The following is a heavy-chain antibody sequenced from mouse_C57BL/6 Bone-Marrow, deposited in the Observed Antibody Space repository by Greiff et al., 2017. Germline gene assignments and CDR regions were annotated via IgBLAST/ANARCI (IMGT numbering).Heavy chain of an antibody. D-gene: IGHD2-4*01. CDR2: INPNYGTT. J-gene: IGHJ3*01. Sequence: VQLQQPGAELVKPGASVKISCKASGYSFTDYNMNWVKQSNGKSLEWIGVINPNYGTTSYNQKFKGKATLTVDQSSSPAYMQLNSLTSEDSSVYYCAHGDYEWAWFAYWGQGTLVTVSA. CDR3: AHGDYEWAWFAY. CDR1: GYSFTDYN. V-gene: IGHV1-39*01.